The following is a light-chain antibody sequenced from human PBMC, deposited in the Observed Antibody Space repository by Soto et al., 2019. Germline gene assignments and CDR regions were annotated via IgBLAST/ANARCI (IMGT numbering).Light chain of an antibody. J-gene: IGLJ1*01. CDR3: SSYRSSSTYV. CDR1: ISDVGGYNY. Sequence: QSLRTQPASVSGSPGQSITISCTGTISDVGGYNYVSWSQHHPGKAPQLIIFEVSNRPSGVSNRFSGSKSGNTASLTISGLQAEDEADYYCSSYRSSSTYVFGTGTKV. V-gene: IGLV2-14*01. CDR2: EVS.